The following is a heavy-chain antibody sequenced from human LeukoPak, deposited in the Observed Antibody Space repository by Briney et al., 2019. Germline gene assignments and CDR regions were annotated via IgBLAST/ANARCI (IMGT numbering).Heavy chain of an antibody. Sequence: PGGSLRLSCAASGFTFSSYAMNWVRQSPGKGLQWVTAISTTGDNTYYADSVKGRFTVSRDNSRNTLYSQMNSLRAEDTAVYYCAARGYRNGPFDYWGQGTLVTVSS. D-gene: IGHD5-18*01. J-gene: IGHJ4*02. CDR3: AARGYRNGPFDY. CDR2: ISTTGDNT. CDR1: GFTFSSYA. V-gene: IGHV3-23*01.